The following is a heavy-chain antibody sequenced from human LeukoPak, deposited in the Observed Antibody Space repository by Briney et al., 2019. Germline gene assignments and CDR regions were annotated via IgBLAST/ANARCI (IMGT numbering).Heavy chain of an antibody. D-gene: IGHD5-24*01. J-gene: IGHJ4*02. Sequence: GTSVKISCKASGYTFTDYYMHWVQQAPGKGLEWMGRVDPEDGETIYAEKFQGRVTITADTSTDTAYMELSSLRAEDTAVYYCARQATRDGYLNYWGQGTLVTVSS. CDR3: ARQATRDGYLNY. V-gene: IGHV1-69-2*01. CDR1: GYTFTDYY. CDR2: VDPEDGET.